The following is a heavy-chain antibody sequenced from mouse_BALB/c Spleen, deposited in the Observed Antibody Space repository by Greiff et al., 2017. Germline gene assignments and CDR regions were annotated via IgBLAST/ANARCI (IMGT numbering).Heavy chain of an antibody. J-gene: IGHJ3*01. Sequence: EVKLMESGPGLVKPSQSLSLTCTATGYSITGDYARYWIRQFPGNKLEWMGYISYSGSTSYNPSLKSRTSITRDTSTNQFFLQLNSVTTEDTATYYCARKGDYGSSPFAYWGQGTLVTVSA. V-gene: IGHV3-2*02. CDR2: ISYSGST. D-gene: IGHD1-1*01. CDR1: GYSITGDYA. CDR3: ARKGDYGSSPFAY.